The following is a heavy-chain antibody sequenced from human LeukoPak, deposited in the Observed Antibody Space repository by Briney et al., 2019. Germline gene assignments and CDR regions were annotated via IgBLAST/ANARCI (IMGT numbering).Heavy chain of an antibody. J-gene: IGHJ4*02. CDR1: GGSISSSTHY. CDR3: ASHPRYCGSPNCPPLYYFDY. V-gene: IGHV4-39*01. CDR2: IYYSGTT. Sequence: KPSETLSLTCTVSGGSISSSTHYWGWIRQPPGKGLEWIGSIYYSGTTYRNPSLESPVTISVDTSKNQFFLKLSSLTATDTAVYYCASHPRYCGSPNCPPLYYFDYWGQGTLVTVSS. D-gene: IGHD2-2*01.